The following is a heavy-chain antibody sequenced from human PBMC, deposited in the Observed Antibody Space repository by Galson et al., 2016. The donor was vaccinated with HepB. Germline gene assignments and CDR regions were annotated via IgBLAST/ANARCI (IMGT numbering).Heavy chain of an antibody. J-gene: IGHJ4*02. CDR3: ARRMATITSLDY. D-gene: IGHD5-24*01. Sequence: SLRLSCAASGFTFSSYWMHWVRQAPGKGLVWVSRINSDGSSTSYADSVKGRFTISRDNAKNTLYLQMNSLRTEDTAVYYCARRMATITSLDYWGQGTLVTVSS. CDR2: INSDGSST. V-gene: IGHV3-74*01. CDR1: GFTFSSYW.